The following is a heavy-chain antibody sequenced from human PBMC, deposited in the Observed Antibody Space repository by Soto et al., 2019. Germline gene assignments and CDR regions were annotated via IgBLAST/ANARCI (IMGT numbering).Heavy chain of an antibody. V-gene: IGHV3-33*01. CDR1: GFTLSSYG. CDR3: ARDKTIAAAGPFDY. CDR2: IWYDGSIE. J-gene: IGHJ4*02. D-gene: IGHD6-13*01. Sequence: QVQLVESGGGVVRPGRSLRLSCAASGFTLSSYGMHWVRQAPGKGLEWVAVIWYDGSIEYYADSVKGRFTISRDNSKNALDLQMNSLRAEDTAVYYCARDKTIAAAGPFDYWGQGTLVTVSS.